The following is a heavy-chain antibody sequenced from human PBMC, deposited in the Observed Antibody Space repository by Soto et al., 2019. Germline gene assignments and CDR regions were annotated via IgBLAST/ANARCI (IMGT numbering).Heavy chain of an antibody. Sequence: QVQLQESGPGLVKPSETLSLTCTVSGASISPYYWTWIRHPPGKELEWIGYVYYTGSTNYSPSLESRVTMSLDTSKSQFSLMLTSVTAADTAVYYCARHHEYCSGGTCYVVDYWGPGTLVTVSS. CDR1: GASISPYY. J-gene: IGHJ4*02. D-gene: IGHD2-15*01. V-gene: IGHV4-59*08. CDR2: VYYTGST. CDR3: ARHHEYCSGGTCYVVDY.